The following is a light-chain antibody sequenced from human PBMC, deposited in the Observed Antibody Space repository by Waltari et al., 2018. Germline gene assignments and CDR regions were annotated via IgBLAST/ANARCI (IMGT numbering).Light chain of an antibody. CDR2: DAS. CDR1: QNVGDD. Sequence: EVVLTQSPSTLSLSPGEVATLSCRASQNVGDDLAWYQQKPSQAPRLLMYDASNRATGIPARFSASGAGTDFTLTITGVETEDFAVYYCQQRNDWPLTFGGGTKVVEIK. J-gene: IGKJ4*01. V-gene: IGKV3D-11*02. CDR3: QQRNDWPLT.